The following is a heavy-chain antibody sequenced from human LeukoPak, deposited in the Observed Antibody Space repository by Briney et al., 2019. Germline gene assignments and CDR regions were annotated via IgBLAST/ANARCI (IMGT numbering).Heavy chain of an antibody. V-gene: IGHV3-23*01. Sequence: PGGSLRLSCAAPGFTFGSYAMSWVRQAPGKGLEWVSAISGNGGSTYYADSVKGRFTISRDNSKNTLYLQMNSLRAEDTAVYYCAKTMKIYFDYWGQGTLVTVSS. CDR3: AKTMKIYFDY. CDR1: GFTFGSYA. D-gene: IGHD3-22*01. CDR2: ISGNGGST. J-gene: IGHJ4*02.